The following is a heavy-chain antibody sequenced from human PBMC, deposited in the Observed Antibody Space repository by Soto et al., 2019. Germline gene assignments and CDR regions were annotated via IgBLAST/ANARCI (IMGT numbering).Heavy chain of an antibody. Sequence: GGSLRLSCAASGFTFSSYGMHWVRQAPGKGLEWVAVISYDGSNKYYADSVKGRFTISRDNSKNTLYLQMNSLRAEDTAVYYCAKDVLSGSYLDAFDIWGQGTMVTVSS. J-gene: IGHJ3*02. CDR3: AKDVLSGSYLDAFDI. D-gene: IGHD1-26*01. CDR1: GFTFSSYG. CDR2: ISYDGSNK. V-gene: IGHV3-30*18.